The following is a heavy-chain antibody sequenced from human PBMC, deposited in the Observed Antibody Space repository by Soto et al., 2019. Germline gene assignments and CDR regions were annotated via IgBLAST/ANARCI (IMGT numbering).Heavy chain of an antibody. V-gene: IGHV3-30-3*01. CDR2: ISYDGSNK. D-gene: IGHD6-19*01. CDR1: GFTFSSYA. Sequence: GGSLRLSCAASGFTFSSYAMHWVRQAPGKGLEWVAVISYDGSNKYYADSVKGRFTISRDNSKNTLYLQMNSLRAEDAAVYYCASSERGYSSGRDAFDIWGQGTMVTVSS. J-gene: IGHJ3*02. CDR3: ASSERGYSSGRDAFDI.